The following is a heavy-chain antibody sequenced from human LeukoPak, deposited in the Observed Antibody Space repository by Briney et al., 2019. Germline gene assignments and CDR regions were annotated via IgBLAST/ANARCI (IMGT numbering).Heavy chain of an antibody. V-gene: IGHV3-23*01. Sequence: GGSLRLSCAASGFTFINYIMTWVRQAPGEGLEWVSAISGSGGTTVYSDSVKGRFTVSRDNSRNTLYLQMNSLRAEDTAVYYCAKAIVGSSYRYYDYWGQGSLVTVSS. CDR1: GFTFINYI. CDR3: AKAIVGSSYRYYDY. J-gene: IGHJ4*02. D-gene: IGHD2-2*01. CDR2: ISGSGGTT.